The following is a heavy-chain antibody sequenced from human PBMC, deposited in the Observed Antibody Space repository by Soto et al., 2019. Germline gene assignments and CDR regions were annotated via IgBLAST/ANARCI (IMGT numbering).Heavy chain of an antibody. D-gene: IGHD3-9*01. V-gene: IGHV1-69*06. J-gene: IGHJ6*02. Sequence: QVQLVQSGAEVKKPGSSVKVSCKASGGTFSSYAISWVRQAPGQGLEWMGGIIPIFGTANYAQKFQGRVTITADKSTSTAYMELSSLRSEDTAVYYCARRGETGYYNAQNGNYYCYGMDVWGQGTTVTVSS. CDR1: GGTFSSYA. CDR2: IIPIFGTA. CDR3: ARRGETGYYNAQNGNYYCYGMDV.